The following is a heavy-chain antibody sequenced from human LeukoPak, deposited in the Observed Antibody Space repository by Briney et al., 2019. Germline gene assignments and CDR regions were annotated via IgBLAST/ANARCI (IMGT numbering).Heavy chain of an antibody. V-gene: IGHV3-74*03. D-gene: IGHD5-12*01. CDR1: GFIFSNYW. CDR2: INYDGSSE. CDR3: ARGGSQTLDY. J-gene: IGHJ4*02. Sequence: GGSLRLSCAASGFIFSNYWMHWVRQVPGKGLVWVSRINYDGSSEAYPDSVKGRFTISRDNAKNTPYLQMNSLRAEDTAVYYCARGGSQTLDYWGLGTLVTVAS.